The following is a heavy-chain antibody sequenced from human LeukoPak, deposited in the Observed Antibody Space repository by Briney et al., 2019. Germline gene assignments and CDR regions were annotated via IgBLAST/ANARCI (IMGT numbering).Heavy chain of an antibody. V-gene: IGHV3-48*02. CDR2: INSGSSTM. D-gene: IGHD3-10*01. CDR3: ARVIAVVRGGGPSYYYAMDV. CDR1: GFTFISYS. Sequence: GGSLRLSCAASGFTFISYSMTWVRQAPGKGLEWVSYINSGSSTMYYADSVKGRFTISRDNGKTSLYLQMNSLRDEDTAVYYCARVIAVVRGGGPSYYYAMDVWGQGTTVTVSS. J-gene: IGHJ6*02.